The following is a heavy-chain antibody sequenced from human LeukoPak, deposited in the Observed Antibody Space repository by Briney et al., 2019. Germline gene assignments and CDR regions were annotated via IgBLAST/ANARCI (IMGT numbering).Heavy chain of an antibody. CDR1: GFTFSGSY. CDR3: ARGKSAGI. CDR2: VNTDGSTT. V-gene: IGHV3-74*01. Sequence: GGSLRLSCAASGFTFSGSYMHWVRQAPGKGLVWVSRVNTDGSTTTYADSVKGRFTISRDNANNTLYLQMNSLRAEDTAVYYCARGKSAGIWGQGTLVTVSS. J-gene: IGHJ4*02.